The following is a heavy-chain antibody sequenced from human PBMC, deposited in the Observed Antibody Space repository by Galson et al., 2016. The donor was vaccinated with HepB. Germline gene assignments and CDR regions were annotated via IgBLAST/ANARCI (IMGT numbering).Heavy chain of an antibody. CDR1: DGSTSSSSFS. V-gene: IGHV4-39*01. D-gene: IGHD1-7*01. J-gene: IGHJ4*02. CDR2: VYRGKT. Sequence: SETLSLTCTVSDGSTSSSSFSWGWIRQPPGKGLESIATVYRGKTYYNPALESRVTISVSMSTDLLSLKLTSLTAADTGVYYCARAGLGTKASFDYWGQGILVAVSS. CDR3: ARAGLGTKASFDY.